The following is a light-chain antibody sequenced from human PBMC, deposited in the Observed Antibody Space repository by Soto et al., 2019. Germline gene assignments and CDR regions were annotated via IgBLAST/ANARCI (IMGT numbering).Light chain of an antibody. V-gene: IGLV2-14*01. J-gene: IGLJ2*01. CDR3: SSYTSSSLVV. Sequence: QSALTQPASVSGSPGQSITISCTGTSSDVGGYNYVSWYQQHPGKAPKLMIYDVSNRPSGVSNRFSGYKSGNTASLTISGLQAEDDADYYCSSYTSSSLVVFGGGTKLTVL. CDR2: DVS. CDR1: SSDVGGYNY.